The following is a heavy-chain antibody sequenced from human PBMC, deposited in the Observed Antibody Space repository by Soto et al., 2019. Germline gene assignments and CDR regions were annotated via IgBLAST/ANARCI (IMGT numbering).Heavy chain of an antibody. CDR2: INAGNGNT. V-gene: IGHV1-3*01. D-gene: IGHD3-10*01. CDR1: GYTFTSYA. CDR3: ARGVMVRGVIINYYYSYGMDV. J-gene: IGHJ6*02. Sequence: ASVKVSCKASGYTFTSYAMHWVRQAPGQRLEWMGWINAGNGNTKYSQKFQGRVTITRDTSASTAYMELSSLRSEDTAVYYCARGVMVRGVIINYYYSYGMDVWGQGTTVTVSS.